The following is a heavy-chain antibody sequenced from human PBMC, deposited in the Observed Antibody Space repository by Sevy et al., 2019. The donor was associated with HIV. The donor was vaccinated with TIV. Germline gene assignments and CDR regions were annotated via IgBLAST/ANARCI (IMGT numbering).Heavy chain of an antibody. V-gene: IGHV1-8*03. CDR1: GYTFTSYD. CDR2: MNPNSGNT. Sequence: ASVKVSCKASGYTFTSYDINWVRQATGQGLEWMGWMNPNSGNTGYAQKFQGRVTITRNTSISTAYMELSSLRSEDTAVYYCARQGYCSSTSCSNFDYWGQGPLVTVSS. D-gene: IGHD2-2*01. CDR3: ARQGYCSSTSCSNFDY. J-gene: IGHJ4*02.